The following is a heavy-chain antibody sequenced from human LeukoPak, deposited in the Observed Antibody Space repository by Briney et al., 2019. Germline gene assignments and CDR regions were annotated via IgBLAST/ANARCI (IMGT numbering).Heavy chain of an antibody. CDR2: INHSGST. D-gene: IGHD4-23*01. J-gene: IGHJ4*02. CDR3: ARLLGSNTNYFDY. V-gene: IGHV4-34*01. Sequence: PSETLSLTCAVYGGSFSDYYWTWIRQPPGKGLEWIGEINHSGSTNYNPSLNSRATISVDTSKNQFSLKLSSVTAADTAVYYCARLLGSNTNYFDYWGQGTLVTVSS. CDR1: GGSFSDYY.